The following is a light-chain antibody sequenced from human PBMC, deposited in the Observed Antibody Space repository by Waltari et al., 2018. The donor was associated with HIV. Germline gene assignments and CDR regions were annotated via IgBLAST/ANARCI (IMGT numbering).Light chain of an antibody. Sequence: DVQMTQSPSSLSASIGDRVIISCRASQDITNLLAWFQQRPGKATKSLIYGASTVQAGLPSSKFSGAGSGTDFTLTITDLQPEDVATYYCQQYTSFPLTFGGGTAVEI. V-gene: IGKV1-16*02. J-gene: IGKJ4*01. CDR3: QQYTSFPLT. CDR2: GAS. CDR1: QDITNL.